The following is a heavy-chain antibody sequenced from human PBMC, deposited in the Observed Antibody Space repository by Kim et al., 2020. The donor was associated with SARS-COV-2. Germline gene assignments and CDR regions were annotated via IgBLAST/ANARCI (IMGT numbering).Heavy chain of an antibody. CDR1: GYSFTSYW. V-gene: IGHV5-10-1*01. CDR3: ASSNTVTTFFSYGMDV. Sequence: GESLKISCKGSGYSFTSYWISWVRQMPGKGLEWMGRIDPSDSYTNYSPSFQGHVTISADKSISTAYLQWSSLKASDTAMYYCASSNTVTTFFSYGMDVWGQGTTVTVSS. CDR2: IDPSDSYT. D-gene: IGHD4-17*01. J-gene: IGHJ6*02.